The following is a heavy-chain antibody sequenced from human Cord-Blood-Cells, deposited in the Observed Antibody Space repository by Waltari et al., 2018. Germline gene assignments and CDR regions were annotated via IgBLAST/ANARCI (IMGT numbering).Heavy chain of an antibody. Sequence: QVQLQQWGAGLLKPSEPLSLTCAVFGGSFSGYYWRLIRQPPGKGLEWIGEINHSGSTNYNPSLKSRVTISVDTSKNQFSLKLSSVTAADTAVYYCAMTVTTTDAFDIWGQGTMITVSS. CDR1: GGSFSGYY. D-gene: IGHD4-17*01. CDR3: AMTVTTTDAFDI. J-gene: IGHJ3*02. V-gene: IGHV4-34*01. CDR2: INHSGST.